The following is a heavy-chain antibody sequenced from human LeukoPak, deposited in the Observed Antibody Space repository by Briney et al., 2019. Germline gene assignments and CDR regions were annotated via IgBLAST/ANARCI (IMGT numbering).Heavy chain of an antibody. D-gene: IGHD4-11*01. J-gene: IGHJ3*02. V-gene: IGHV4-30-4*01. Sequence: PSETLSLTCTVSGGSISSGDSYWSWIRQPPGKGLEWIGYIYYSGSTYYNPSLKSRVTISVDTSKNQFSLKLRSVTAADTAVYYCARRDMTALTAYAFDIWGQGTMVTVSS. CDR1: GGSISSGDSY. CDR2: IYYSGST. CDR3: ARRDMTALTAYAFDI.